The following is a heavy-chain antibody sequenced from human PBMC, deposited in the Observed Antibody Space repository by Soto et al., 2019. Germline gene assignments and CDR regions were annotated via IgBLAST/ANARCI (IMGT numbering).Heavy chain of an antibody. CDR1: GYTFTNSA. V-gene: IGHV1-3*04. CDR2: INTGNGKT. J-gene: IGHJ5*02. Sequence: QVQLVQSGAEVKKPGASVRVSCEASGYTFTNSALNWVRQAPGQRLEWMGWINTGNGKTKYSQKFQARVNITGDTSASIVYMELSSLRSEDTAVYYCARSNYDDWFDPWGQGTLVTVSS. D-gene: IGHD3-16*01. CDR3: ARSNYDDWFDP.